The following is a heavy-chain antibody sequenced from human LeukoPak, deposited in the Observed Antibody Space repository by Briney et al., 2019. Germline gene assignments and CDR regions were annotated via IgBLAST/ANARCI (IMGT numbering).Heavy chain of an antibody. Sequence: ASETLSLTCTVCGGSISSYYWSWIRQPPGKGREWIGYIYYSGSTNYNPSLKSRVTISVDTSKNQFSLKLNTVTAAATDVYYYARNSYGDGLNQSCYYYYYMDFWDKGTTATVS. CDR2: IYYSGST. J-gene: IGHJ6*03. CDR3: ARNSYGDGLNQSCYYYYYMDF. V-gene: IGHV4-59*01. D-gene: IGHD3-16*01. CDR1: GGSISSYY.